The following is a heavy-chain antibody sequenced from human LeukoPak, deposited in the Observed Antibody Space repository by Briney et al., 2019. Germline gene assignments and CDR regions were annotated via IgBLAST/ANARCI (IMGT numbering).Heavy chain of an antibody. D-gene: IGHD6-13*01. V-gene: IGHV4-39*07. CDR3: ARGLAAAGTN. J-gene: IGHJ4*02. CDR1: GGSISITSYY. CDR2: IYYSGST. Sequence: SETLSLTCTVSGGSISITSYYWGWIRQPPGKGLEWIGSIYYSGSTYYNPSLKSRVTISVDTSKNQFSLKLSSVTAADTAVYYCARGLAAAGTNWGQGTLVTVSS.